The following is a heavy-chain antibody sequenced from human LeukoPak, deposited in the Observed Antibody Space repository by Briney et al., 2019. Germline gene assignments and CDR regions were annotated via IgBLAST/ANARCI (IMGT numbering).Heavy chain of an antibody. J-gene: IGHJ4*02. CDR1: GYTFTSYV. Sequence: ASVKVSCKASGYTFTSYVISWVRQAPGQGLEWMGWISAYNGNTNYAQKLQGRVTMTTDTSTSTAYMELRSLRSDDTAVYYCARSPRYYYDSSGYVLDYWGQGTLVTVSS. D-gene: IGHD3-22*01. CDR3: ARSPRYYYDSSGYVLDY. V-gene: IGHV1-18*01. CDR2: ISAYNGNT.